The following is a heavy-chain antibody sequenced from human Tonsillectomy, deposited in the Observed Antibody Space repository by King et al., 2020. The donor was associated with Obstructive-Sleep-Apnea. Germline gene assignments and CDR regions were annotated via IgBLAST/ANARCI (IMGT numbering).Heavy chain of an antibody. CDR3: AKSTGVATRGYDY. D-gene: IGHD5-12*01. Sequence: VQLVESGGGLVQPGGSLRLSCAASGFTFSSYAMSWVRQAPGKGLEWVSAISGSGGSTYYADSVKGRFTISRDNSKNTLYMQMNSLRAEATAVYYCAKSTGVATRGYDYWGQGTLVTVSS. CDR2: ISGSGGST. CDR1: GFTFSSYA. J-gene: IGHJ4*02. V-gene: IGHV3-23*04.